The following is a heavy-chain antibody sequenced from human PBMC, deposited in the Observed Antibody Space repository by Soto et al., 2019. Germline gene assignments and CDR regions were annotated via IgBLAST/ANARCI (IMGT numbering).Heavy chain of an antibody. CDR3: ARPLVAPVAGPYYYGMDV. CDR1: GFTFNTYG. J-gene: IGHJ6*02. CDR2: IWYDGNTK. Sequence: QIQLVESGGGVVQPGRSLRLSCAASGFTFNTYGFNWVRQAPGKGLEWVAVIWYDGNTKYYADSVKGRFTISRDNLKNTLYLQMSSLTAEDTAVYYCARPLVAPVAGPYYYGMDVWVQGTTVTVSS. V-gene: IGHV3-33*01. D-gene: IGHD6-19*01.